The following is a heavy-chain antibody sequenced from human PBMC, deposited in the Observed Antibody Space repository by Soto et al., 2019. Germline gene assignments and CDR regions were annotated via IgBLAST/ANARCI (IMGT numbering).Heavy chain of an antibody. D-gene: IGHD3-22*01. CDR1: GYTFTGYY. CDR2: INPNSGGT. Sequence: GASVKVSCKASGYTFTGYYMHWVRQAPGQGLEWMGWINPNSGGTNYAQKFQGWVTMTRDTSISTAYMELSRLRSDDTAVYYCARAINPYYYDSSGYYSFDYWGQGTLVTVSS. CDR3: ARAINPYYYDSSGYYSFDY. V-gene: IGHV1-2*04. J-gene: IGHJ4*02.